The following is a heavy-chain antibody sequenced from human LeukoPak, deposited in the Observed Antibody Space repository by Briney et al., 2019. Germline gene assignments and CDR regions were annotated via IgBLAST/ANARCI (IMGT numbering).Heavy chain of an antibody. V-gene: IGHV3-23*01. J-gene: IGHJ4*02. D-gene: IGHD6-13*01. CDR2: ITASAAST. Sequence: GGSLRLSCAASGFTFSSNAMGWVRQAPGKGLEWVSAITASAASTYYADSVKGRFTISRDNSKNTLYLQMNSLRAEDTAIYYCAKDRRGPAAGTWYFESWGQGNLVTVSS. CDR1: GFTFSSNA. CDR3: AKDRRGPAAGTWYFES.